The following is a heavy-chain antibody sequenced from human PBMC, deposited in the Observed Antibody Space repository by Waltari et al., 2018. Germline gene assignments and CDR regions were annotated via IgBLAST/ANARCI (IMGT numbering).Heavy chain of an antibody. CDR3: AREGRYCSSTSCYGYYYYMDV. CDR1: GGSFSGYY. D-gene: IGHD2-2*01. V-gene: IGHV4-34*01. Sequence: QVQLQQWGAGLLKPSETLSLTCAVYGGSFSGYYWSWIRQPPGKGLEWIGEINHSGSTNYNPSPKSRVTRSVDTSKNQFSLKLSSVTAADTAVYYCAREGRYCSSTSCYGYYYYMDVWGKGTTVTVSS. CDR2: INHSGST. J-gene: IGHJ6*03.